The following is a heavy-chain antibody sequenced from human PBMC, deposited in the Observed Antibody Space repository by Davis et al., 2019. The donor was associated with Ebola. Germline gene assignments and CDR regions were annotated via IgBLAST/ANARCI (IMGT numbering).Heavy chain of an antibody. CDR1: GGSIGSFY. V-gene: IGHV4-59*12. J-gene: IGHJ5*02. CDR2: ISYTGNTAIT. Sequence: MPSETLSLTCTVSGGSIGSFYWSWIRQSPGKGLEWIGYISYTGNTAITNYSPSLMSRVTISVDTSKNQFSLKLSSVTAADTAVYYCARSRGYSYGYGIWSRDTAMDYNWFDPWGQGTLVTVSS. CDR3: ARSRGYSYGYGIWSRDTAMDYNWFDP. D-gene: IGHD5-18*01.